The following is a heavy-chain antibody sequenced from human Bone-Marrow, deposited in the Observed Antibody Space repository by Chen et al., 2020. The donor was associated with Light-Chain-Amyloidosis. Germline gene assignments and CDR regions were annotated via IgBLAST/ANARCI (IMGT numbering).Heavy chain of an antibody. CDR2: VNPNNGGI. CDR3: ARDMSHGIAVSGPYGMDV. CDR1: GYTFTGYY. V-gene: IGHV1-2*02. D-gene: IGHD6-19*01. Sequence: QVQLVQSGAELRKPGASVKVSCKASGYTFTGYYIHWVRQAPGQGLEWVGWVNPNNGGINYAQKFQDRVSMTRHTTVSTVYMELSRLTSDDTAVYFCARDMSHGIAVSGPYGMDVWGQGTTVTVSS. J-gene: IGHJ6*02.